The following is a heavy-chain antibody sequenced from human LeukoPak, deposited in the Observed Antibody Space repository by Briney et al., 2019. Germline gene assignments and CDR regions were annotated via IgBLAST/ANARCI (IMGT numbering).Heavy chain of an antibody. CDR1: GGSISSGSYY. CDR2: IYTSGST. Sequence: SETLSLTCTVSGGSISSGSYYWSWIRQPAGKGLEWIGRIYTSGSTNYNPSLKSRVTISVDTSKNQFSLKLSSVTAADTAVYYCASEPYDFWSGCFLSPSIWGKGTTVTVSS. V-gene: IGHV4-61*02. J-gene: IGHJ6*04. CDR3: ASEPYDFWSGCFLSPSI. D-gene: IGHD3-3*01.